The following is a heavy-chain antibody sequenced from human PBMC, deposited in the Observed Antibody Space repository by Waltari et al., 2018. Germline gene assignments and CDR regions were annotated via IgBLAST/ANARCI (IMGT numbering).Heavy chain of an antibody. V-gene: IGHV4-4*07. CDR1: GGSISSYY. D-gene: IGHD2-2*01. Sequence: QVQLQESGPGLVKPSETLSLTCTVSGGSISSYYWSWIRQPAGKGLEWIGRIYTSGSTNYNPSLKSRVTMSVDTSKNQFSLKLSSVTAADTAEYYCARDFPGYCSSTSCYGNWFDPWGQGTLVTVSS. CDR3: ARDFPGYCSSTSCYGNWFDP. J-gene: IGHJ5*02. CDR2: IYTSGST.